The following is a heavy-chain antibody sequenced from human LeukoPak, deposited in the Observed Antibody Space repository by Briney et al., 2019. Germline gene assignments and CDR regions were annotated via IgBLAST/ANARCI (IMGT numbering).Heavy chain of an antibody. CDR2: ISYDGSNK. V-gene: IGHV3-30*03. J-gene: IGHJ4*02. Sequence: GGSLRLSCAASGFTFSSYGMHWVRQAPGKGLEWVAVISYDGSNKYYADSVKGRFTISRDNSKNTLYLQMNSLRAEDTAVYYCAREGQLAIGGFDYWGQGTLVTVSS. CDR1: GFTFSSYG. CDR3: AREGQLAIGGFDY. D-gene: IGHD6-6*01.